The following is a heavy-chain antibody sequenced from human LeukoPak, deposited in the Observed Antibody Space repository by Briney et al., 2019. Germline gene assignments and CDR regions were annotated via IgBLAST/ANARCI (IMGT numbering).Heavy chain of an antibody. J-gene: IGHJ6*03. D-gene: IGHD3-10*01. V-gene: IGHV4-39*01. CDR3: ARQLWFGELPPSDYMDV. CDR2: IYYSGST. Sequence: SETLSLTCTVSGGSISSSSYYWGWIRQPPGKGLEWIGSIYYSGSTYYNPSLKSRVTISVDTSKNQFSLKLSSVTAADTAVYYCARQLWFGELPPSDYMDVWGKGATVTISS. CDR1: GGSISSSSYY.